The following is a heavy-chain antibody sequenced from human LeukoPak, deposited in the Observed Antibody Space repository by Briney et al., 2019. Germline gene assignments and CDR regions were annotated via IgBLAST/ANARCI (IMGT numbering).Heavy chain of an antibody. D-gene: IGHD3-22*01. CDR2: IYYRGST. J-gene: IGHJ1*01. CDR1: GGSISSSSYY. V-gene: IGHV4-39*01. CDR3: ERHVHYYDSSSSTLGHFEH. Sequence: PSETLSLTCIVSGGSISSSSYYWAWIRQPPGKGLEGIGSIYYRGSTYYNPSLKSRVTISVDTSKNQSSMKLSSVTAAYRGVYASERHVHYYDSSSSTLGHFEHWGQGTMVTVSS.